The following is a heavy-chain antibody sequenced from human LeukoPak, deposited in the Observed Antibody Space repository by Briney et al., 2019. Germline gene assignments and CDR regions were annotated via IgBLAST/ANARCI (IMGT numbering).Heavy chain of an antibody. CDR3: ASYIEAAGRGFDY. CDR1: GFTFSSYA. Sequence: PGGSLRLSCAASGFTFSSYAMHWVRQAPGKGLEWVAVISYDGSNKYYADSVKGRLTISRDNSKNTLYLQMNSLRAEDTAVYYCASYIEAAGRGFDYWGQGTLVTVSS. V-gene: IGHV3-30*04. D-gene: IGHD6-13*01. J-gene: IGHJ4*02. CDR2: ISYDGSNK.